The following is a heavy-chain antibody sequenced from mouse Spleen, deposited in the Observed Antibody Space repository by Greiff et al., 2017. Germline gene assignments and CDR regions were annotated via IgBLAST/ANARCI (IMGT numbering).Heavy chain of an antibody. Sequence: EVKVVESGGGLVKPGGSLKLSCAASGFTFSSYAMSWVRQTPEKRLEWVASISSGGSTYYPDSVKGRFTISRDNARNILYLQMSSLRSEDTAMYYCARDGYDGRAYYFDYWGQGTTLTVSS. CDR2: ISSGGST. CDR1: GFTFSSYA. J-gene: IGHJ2*01. D-gene: IGHD2-2*01. V-gene: IGHV5-6-5*01. CDR3: ARDGYDGRAYYFDY.